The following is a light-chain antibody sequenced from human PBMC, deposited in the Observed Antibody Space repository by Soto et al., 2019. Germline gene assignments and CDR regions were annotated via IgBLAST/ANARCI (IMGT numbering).Light chain of an antibody. Sequence: QSALPQPASVSGSPGQSITISCTGTSSDVGGYNYVSWYQQHPGKAPKLMIYDVSDRPSGVSNRFSGSKSGNTASLTIPGLQAEDEADYYCSSYTSGFYVFGTGTKVTVL. V-gene: IGLV2-14*01. CDR3: SSYTSGFYV. CDR2: DVS. CDR1: SSDVGGYNY. J-gene: IGLJ1*01.